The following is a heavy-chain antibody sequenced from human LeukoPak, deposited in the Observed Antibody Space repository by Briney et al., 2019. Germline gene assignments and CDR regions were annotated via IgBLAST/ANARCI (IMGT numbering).Heavy chain of an antibody. CDR3: TRGAFNYNDGYYHGMDV. CDR1: GGTFSSSG. D-gene: IGHD1-1*01. J-gene: IGHJ6*04. CDR2: IIPIFDTP. Sequence: SVKVSCKASGGTFSSSGINWVRQAPGQGLEWVGGIIPIFDTPNYAHKFQGRVTITADKPTSTAYVELSSLRSEDTAVYYCTRGAFNYNDGYYHGMDVWGKGTTVTVSS. V-gene: IGHV1-69*06.